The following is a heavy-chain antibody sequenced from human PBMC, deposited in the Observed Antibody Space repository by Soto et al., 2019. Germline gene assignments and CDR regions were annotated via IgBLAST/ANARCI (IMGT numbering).Heavy chain of an antibody. D-gene: IGHD3-3*01. Sequence: EVQLVESGGGLVQPGGSLRLSCAASGFTFSSYSMNWVRQAPGKWLECVSYISSSSSTISYADSVKGRFTISRDNAKNSLYLQMNSLRDEDTAVYYCARDGRITIFGVIRMDVWGQGTTVTVSS. J-gene: IGHJ6*02. CDR2: ISSSSSTI. CDR1: GFTFSSYS. CDR3: ARDGRITIFGVIRMDV. V-gene: IGHV3-48*02.